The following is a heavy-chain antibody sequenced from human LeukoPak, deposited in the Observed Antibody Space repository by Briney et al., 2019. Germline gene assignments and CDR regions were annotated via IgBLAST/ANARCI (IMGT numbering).Heavy chain of an antibody. CDR3: ARHGSSSLAYFDY. J-gene: IGHJ4*02. Sequence: PSETLSLTCTVSGGSISSSSYYWGWIRQPPGKGLGWIGSIYYSGSTYYNPSLKSRVTISVDTSKNQFSLKLSSVTAADTAVYYCARHGSSSLAYFDYWGQGTLVTVSS. V-gene: IGHV4-39*01. CDR1: GGSISSSSYY. D-gene: IGHD6-6*01. CDR2: IYYSGST.